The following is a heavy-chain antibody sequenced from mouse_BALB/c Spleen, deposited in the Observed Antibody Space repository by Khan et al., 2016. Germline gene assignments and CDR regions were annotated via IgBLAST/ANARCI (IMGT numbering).Heavy chain of an antibody. J-gene: IGHJ3*01. CDR3: ARSNKYGNSPAWIVY. CDR2: ISYSGNT. D-gene: IGHD1-1*01. CDR1: GYSITSDYA. Sequence: EVQLQESGPGLVKPSQSLSLTCTVAGYSITSDYAWNWIRQFPGNKLEWMGYISYSGNTSYNPSLKSRISITRDTSKNQFFLQLNSVTTEDTATYYCARSNKYGNSPAWIVYWGQGTLVTVSA. V-gene: IGHV3-2*02.